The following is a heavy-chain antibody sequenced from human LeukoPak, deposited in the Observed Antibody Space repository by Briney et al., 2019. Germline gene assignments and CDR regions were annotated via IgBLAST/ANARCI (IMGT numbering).Heavy chain of an antibody. J-gene: IGHJ4*02. Sequence: SETLSLTCAVSGYSISRGYYWGWSRQPPGKGLEWIGSIYHSGSTYYNPSLNSRVPISVDTSKNQFSLKLSSVTAADTAVYYCARHNYYDSSLFDYWGQGTLVTVSS. D-gene: IGHD3-22*01. CDR3: ARHNYYDSSLFDY. V-gene: IGHV4-38-2*01. CDR2: IYHSGST. CDR1: GYSISRGYY.